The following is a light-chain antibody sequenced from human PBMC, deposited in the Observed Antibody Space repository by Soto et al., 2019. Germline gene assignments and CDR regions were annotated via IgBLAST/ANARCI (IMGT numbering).Light chain of an antibody. Sequence: EIVLPQSPATLSLSPGDRVTLSCRASQSVINSLAWYQQKPGQPPRLLIYDVSNRATGIPARFSGSGSGTDFTLTITSLEPEDFAVYFCHQRYNWPRVTFGQGTRLEIK. CDR2: DVS. CDR1: QSVINS. V-gene: IGKV3-11*01. CDR3: HQRYNWPRVT. J-gene: IGKJ5*01.